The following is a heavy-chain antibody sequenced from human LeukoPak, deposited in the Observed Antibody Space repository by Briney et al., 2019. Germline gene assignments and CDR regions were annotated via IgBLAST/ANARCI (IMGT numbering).Heavy chain of an antibody. D-gene: IGHD6-19*01. CDR1: GGTFISYA. Sequence: SVKVSCKASGGTFISYAISWVRQAPGQGLEWMGGIIPIFGTANYAQKFQGRVTITADKSTSTAYMELSSLRSEDTAVYYCARGSPQGWRHFDYWGQGTLVTVPS. CDR3: ARGSPQGWRHFDY. V-gene: IGHV1-69*06. CDR2: IIPIFGTA. J-gene: IGHJ4*02.